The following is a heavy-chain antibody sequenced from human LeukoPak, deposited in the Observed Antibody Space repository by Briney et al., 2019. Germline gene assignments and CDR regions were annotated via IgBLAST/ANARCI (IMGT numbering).Heavy chain of an antibody. CDR1: GFTFSNYE. V-gene: IGHV3-48*03. CDR2: ISSSGSDI. D-gene: IGHD4-23*01. Sequence: GGSLKLSCAASGFTFSNYEMNWVRQAPGKGLEWVSYISSSGSDIYYADSVKGRFTISRDNAKNSLYLHMNSLRAEDTAVYYCARDYGGSSPFDYWGQGTLVTVSS. J-gene: IGHJ4*02. CDR3: ARDYGGSSPFDY.